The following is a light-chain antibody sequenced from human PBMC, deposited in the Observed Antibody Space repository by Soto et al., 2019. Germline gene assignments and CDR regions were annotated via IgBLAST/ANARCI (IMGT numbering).Light chain of an antibody. CDR2: GAS. Sequence: EIVLTQSPGTLSLSPGERATLSCRASQSVSSSYLAWYQQKPGQAPRLLIYGASSSATGIPDRFSGSGSGTDFTLTISRLEPEDFPVYYCQQYCSSPLTFGQGTKVEIK. J-gene: IGKJ1*01. CDR3: QQYCSSPLT. CDR1: QSVSSSY. V-gene: IGKV3-20*01.